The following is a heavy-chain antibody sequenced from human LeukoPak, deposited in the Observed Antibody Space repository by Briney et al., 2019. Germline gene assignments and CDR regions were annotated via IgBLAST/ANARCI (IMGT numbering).Heavy chain of an antibody. CDR1: GGSISSNNW. J-gene: IGHJ4*02. Sequence: PSETLSLTCAVSGGSISSNNWWSWVRQPPGKGLEWIGSIYYSGSTYYNPSLKSRVTISVDTSKNQFSLKLSSVTAADTAVYYCARVDTYYYDSSGYYGIGYFDYWGQGTLVTVSS. CDR3: ARVDTYYYDSSGYYGIGYFDY. D-gene: IGHD3-22*01. V-gene: IGHV4-4*02. CDR2: IYYSGST.